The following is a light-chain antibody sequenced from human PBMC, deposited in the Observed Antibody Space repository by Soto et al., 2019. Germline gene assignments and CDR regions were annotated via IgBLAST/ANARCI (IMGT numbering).Light chain of an antibody. CDR2: GAS. J-gene: IGKJ1*01. Sequence: DIVMTQSPATLSVAPGERVTFSCRASQGVSRKLAWYQHKPGQAHRLLIYGASTRATGIPARFSGSGSGTEFTLTISSLQSEDFAVYYCQQYNNWPPWTFGQGTKVDIK. CDR1: QGVSRK. CDR3: QQYNNWPPWT. V-gene: IGKV3-15*01.